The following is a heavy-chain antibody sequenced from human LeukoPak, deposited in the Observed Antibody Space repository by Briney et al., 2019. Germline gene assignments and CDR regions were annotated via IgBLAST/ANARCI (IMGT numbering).Heavy chain of an antibody. D-gene: IGHD5-18*01. Sequence: GGSLRLSCAASGFTFSSYSMNWVRQAPGKGLEWVSSISSSSSYIYYADSVKGRSTISRDNAKNSLYMQTNSLRAEDTAVYYCARDWSDTAIVRACYMDVWGKGTRVTVSS. CDR2: ISSSSSYI. CDR1: GFTFSSYS. V-gene: IGHV3-21*01. CDR3: ARDWSDTAIVRACYMDV. J-gene: IGHJ6*03.